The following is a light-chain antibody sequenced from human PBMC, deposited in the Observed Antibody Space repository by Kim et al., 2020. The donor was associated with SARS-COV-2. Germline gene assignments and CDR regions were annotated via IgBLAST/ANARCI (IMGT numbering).Light chain of an antibody. Sequence: VSPGERSTLSCRASQSVGSHLAWYQQKPGQGPSLLIYDASNRATGIPARFSGSGSGTDFTLTISSLEPEDFAVYYCQQRTNWPLTFGGGTKVDIK. CDR3: QQRTNWPLT. J-gene: IGKJ4*01. V-gene: IGKV3-11*01. CDR1: QSVGSH. CDR2: DAS.